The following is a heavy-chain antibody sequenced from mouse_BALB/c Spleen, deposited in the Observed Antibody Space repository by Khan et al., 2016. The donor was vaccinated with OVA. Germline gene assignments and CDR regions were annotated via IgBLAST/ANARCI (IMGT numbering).Heavy chain of an antibody. V-gene: IGHV1S41*01. J-gene: IGHJ2*01. CDR3: ARATGGKVPLDY. CDR1: GYTFTSYW. Sequence: DLVKPGASVKLSCKASGYTFTSYWINWIKQRPGQGLEWIGRIVPGSDSTYYNEMFKGKATLTVDTSSSTAYIQLSSLSSEDSAVYFCARATGGKVPLDYWGQGTTLTVSS. D-gene: IGHD1-1*02. CDR2: IVPGSDST.